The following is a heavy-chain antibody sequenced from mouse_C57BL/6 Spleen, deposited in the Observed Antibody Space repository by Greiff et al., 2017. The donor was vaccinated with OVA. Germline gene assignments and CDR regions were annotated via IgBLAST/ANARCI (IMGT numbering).Heavy chain of an antibody. CDR1: GFTFTDYY. V-gene: IGHV7-3*01. Sequence: EVQLQESGGGLVQPGGSLSLSCAASGFTFTDYYMSWVRQPPGKALEWLGFIRNKANGYTTEYSASVKGRFTISRDNSQRILYIQMNALRAEDSATYYCARSLYDGYYNWYFDVWGTGTTVTVSS. J-gene: IGHJ1*03. CDR2: IRNKANGYTT. D-gene: IGHD2-3*01. CDR3: ARSLYDGYYNWYFDV.